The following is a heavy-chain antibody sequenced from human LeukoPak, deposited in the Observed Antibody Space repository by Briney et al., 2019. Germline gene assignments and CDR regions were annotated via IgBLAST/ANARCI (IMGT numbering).Heavy chain of an antibody. J-gene: IGHJ5*02. Sequence: PSETLSLTCTVSGGSISSSSYYWGWIRQPPGKGLEWIGSIYYSGSTYYNPSLKSRVTISVDTSKNQFSLKLSSVTAADTAVYYCARPQGSGRYRDWFDPWGQGTLVTVSS. V-gene: IGHV4-39*01. CDR1: GGSISSSSYY. D-gene: IGHD6-19*01. CDR3: ARPQGSGRYRDWFDP. CDR2: IYYSGST.